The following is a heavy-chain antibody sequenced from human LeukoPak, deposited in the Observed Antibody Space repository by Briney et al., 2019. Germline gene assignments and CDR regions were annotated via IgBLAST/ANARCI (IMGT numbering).Heavy chain of an antibody. J-gene: IGHJ4*02. D-gene: IGHD3-16*01. CDR3: ARLNFRGGEALHFDS. V-gene: IGHV4-4*09. Sequence: PSETLSLTCSVSGGSLTNYYWGWIRQPPGKGLEFIGYIHSDGTINYDSSLQSRVAISLDTSKIQFSLRLYSVTAADTALYFCARLNFRGGEALHFDSWGQGTLVTVSS. CDR2: IHSDGTI. CDR1: GGSLTNYY.